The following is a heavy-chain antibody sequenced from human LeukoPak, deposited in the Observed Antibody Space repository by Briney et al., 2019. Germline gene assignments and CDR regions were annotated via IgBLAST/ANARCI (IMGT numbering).Heavy chain of an antibody. Sequence: ASVKVSCKASGYTFTSYGISWVRQAPGQGLEWMGWISAYNGNTNYAQKLQGRVTMTTDTSTSTAYMELRSLRSDDTAVYYCARRTSILPLGVEADDAFDIWGQGTMVTVSS. CDR3: ARRTSILPLGVEADDAFDI. CDR1: GYTFTSYG. D-gene: IGHD2-2*01. J-gene: IGHJ3*02. V-gene: IGHV1-18*01. CDR2: ISAYNGNT.